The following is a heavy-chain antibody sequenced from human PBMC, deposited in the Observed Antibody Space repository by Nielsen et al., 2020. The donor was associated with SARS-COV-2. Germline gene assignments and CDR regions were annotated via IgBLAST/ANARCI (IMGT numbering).Heavy chain of an antibody. CDR1: GFTFSTYG. Sequence: GESLKISCAASGFTFSTYGMHWVRQAPGKGLESVAAISYDGSNKYYVDSVKGRFTISRDNSKNTLYLQMSSLREEDTAVYYCAKDWTAIVVVPSGGVDYWGQGTLVTVSS. CDR3: AKDWTAIVVVPSGGVDY. D-gene: IGHD2-15*01. V-gene: IGHV3-30*18. CDR2: ISYDGSNK. J-gene: IGHJ4*02.